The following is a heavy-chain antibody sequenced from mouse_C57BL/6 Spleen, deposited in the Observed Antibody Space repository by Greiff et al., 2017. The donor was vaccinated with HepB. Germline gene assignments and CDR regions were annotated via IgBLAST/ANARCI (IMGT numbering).Heavy chain of an antibody. D-gene: IGHD2-3*01. CDR2: ISSGSSTI. CDR1: GFTFSDYG. CDR3: ARPMVRYAMDY. V-gene: IGHV5-17*01. Sequence: EVMLVESGGGLVKPGGSLKLSCAASGFTFSDYGMHWVRQAPEKGLEWVAYISSGSSTIYYADTVKGRFTISRDNAKNTLFLQMTSLRSEDTAMYYCARPMVRYAMDYWGQGTSVTVSS. J-gene: IGHJ4*01.